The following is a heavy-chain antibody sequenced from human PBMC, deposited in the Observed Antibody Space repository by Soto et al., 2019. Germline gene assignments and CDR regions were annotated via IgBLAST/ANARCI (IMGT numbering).Heavy chain of an antibody. CDR2: IYYSGRT. Sequence: QLQLQESGPGLVKPSETLSRTCTVSGGSISSSSYYWGWIRQPPGKGLEWIGSIYYSGRTYYKPSLKSRVTISVDTSNRQFSLKLSSVTAADTAVYYCAGLSYDWNDALDYWGQGTLVIVSS. CDR3: AGLSYDWNDALDY. D-gene: IGHD1-1*01. CDR1: GGSISSSSYY. J-gene: IGHJ4*02. V-gene: IGHV4-39*01.